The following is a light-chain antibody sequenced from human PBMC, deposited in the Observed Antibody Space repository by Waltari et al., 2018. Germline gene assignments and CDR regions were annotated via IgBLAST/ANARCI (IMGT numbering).Light chain of an antibody. CDR1: QSINTW. CDR3: QQYKTNPWT. V-gene: IGKV1-5*03. Sequence: DIQMTQSPSTLCASVGDRVTITCRASQSINTWLAWYQQKPGKAPKPLIYKASSLEGGDPSRFSGSGSGTEFILTISSLQPDDFATYHCQQYKTNPWTFGQGTKVEIK. CDR2: KAS. J-gene: IGKJ1*01.